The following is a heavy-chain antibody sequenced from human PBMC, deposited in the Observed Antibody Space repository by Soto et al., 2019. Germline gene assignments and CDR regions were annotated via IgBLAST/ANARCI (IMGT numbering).Heavy chain of an antibody. D-gene: IGHD3-10*01. CDR2: IYYSGST. CDR1: GGSISSSSYY. J-gene: IGHJ6*03. Sequence: SETLSLTCTVSGGSISSSSYYWGWIRQPPGKGLEWIGSIYYSGSTYYNPSLKSRVTISVDTSKNQFSLKLSSVTAADTAVYYCASHLPYGSGSPNYYYYMDVWGKGTTVTVSS. V-gene: IGHV4-39*01. CDR3: ASHLPYGSGSPNYYYYMDV.